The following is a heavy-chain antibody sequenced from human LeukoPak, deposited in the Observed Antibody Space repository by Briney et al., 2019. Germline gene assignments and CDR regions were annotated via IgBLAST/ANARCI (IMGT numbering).Heavy chain of an antibody. V-gene: IGHV3-30*02. CDR2: IRYDGSNK. Sequence: GSLRLSCAASGFTFSSYGMHWVRQAPGKGLEWVAFIRYDGSNKYYADSVKGRFTISRDNSKKTVYLQMNSLRTEDTAVYYCAKDRWLQGYFDYWGQGTLVTVSS. CDR3: AKDRWLQGYFDY. J-gene: IGHJ4*02. D-gene: IGHD5-24*01. CDR1: GFTFSSYG.